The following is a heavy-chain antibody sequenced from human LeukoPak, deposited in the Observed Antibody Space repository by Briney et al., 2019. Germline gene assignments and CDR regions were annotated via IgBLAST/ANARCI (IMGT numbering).Heavy chain of an antibody. V-gene: IGHV7-4-1*02. CDR2: INTNTGNP. CDR3: ARGYTKDMTSVTHFDY. J-gene: IGHJ4*02. CDR1: GYTFTSYA. Sequence: ASVKVSCKASGYTFTSYAMNWVRQAPGQGLGWMGWINTNTGNPTYAQGFTGRFVFSLDTSVSTAYLQISSLKAEDTAVYYCARGYTKDMTSVTHFDYWGQGTLVTVSS. D-gene: IGHD4-17*01.